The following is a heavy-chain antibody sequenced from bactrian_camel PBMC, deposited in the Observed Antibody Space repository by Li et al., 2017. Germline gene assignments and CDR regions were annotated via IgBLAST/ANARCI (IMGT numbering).Heavy chain of an antibody. V-gene: IGHV3S1*01. CDR1: GFTFSSYW. CDR2: IYTADGTT. Sequence: HVQLVESGGGLVQPGGSLRLSCAASGFTFSSYWMYWVRQAPGKEREVLAAIYTADGTTYYLDSVKGRFTISRDSAKNTLYLQLNSLKTEDTAMYYCAKETYGLPSDWARGPRSPSP. J-gene: IGHJ4*01. D-gene: IGHD5*01.